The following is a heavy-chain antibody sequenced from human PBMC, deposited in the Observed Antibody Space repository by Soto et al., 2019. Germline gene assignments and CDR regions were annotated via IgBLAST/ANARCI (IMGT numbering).Heavy chain of an antibody. V-gene: IGHV4-39*07. J-gene: IGHJ6*02. CDR3: ARGGGFLGLDV. Sequence: SETLSLTCTVSGGSISSSSYYWGWIRQPPGKGLEWIGSIYYSGSTYYNPSLESRVTTVVDTSKNQISLKLTSVTAADTAVYYCARGGGFLGLDVWGQGTTVTVSS. D-gene: IGHD3-10*01. CDR1: GGSISSSSYY. CDR2: IYYSGST.